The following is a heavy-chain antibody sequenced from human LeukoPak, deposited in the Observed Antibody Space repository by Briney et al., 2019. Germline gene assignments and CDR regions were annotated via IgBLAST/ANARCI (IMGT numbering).Heavy chain of an antibody. CDR3: ARHAEMATIRYFDY. J-gene: IGHJ4*02. D-gene: IGHD5-24*01. V-gene: IGHV4-59*08. CDR2: IYYSGST. Sequence: SETLSLTCTVSGGSISSYYWSWIRQPPGKELEWIGYIYYSGSTNYNPSLKSRVTISVDTSKNQFSLKLSSVTAADTAVYYCARHAEMATIRYFDYWGQGTLVTVSS. CDR1: GGSISSYY.